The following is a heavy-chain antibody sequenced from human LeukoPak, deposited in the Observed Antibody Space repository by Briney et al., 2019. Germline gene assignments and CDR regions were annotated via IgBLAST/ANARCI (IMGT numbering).Heavy chain of an antibody. Sequence: ASVKVSFKASGYAFTIYGISWVRQAPGQGREWMGWISAYNGNTNYAQKLQGRVTMTTDTSTSTAYMELRSLRSDDTAVYYCAREGTTPYYFDYWGQGTLVTVSS. CDR1: GYAFTIYG. V-gene: IGHV1-18*04. J-gene: IGHJ4*02. CDR2: ISAYNGNT. CDR3: AREGTTPYYFDY. D-gene: IGHD2-2*01.